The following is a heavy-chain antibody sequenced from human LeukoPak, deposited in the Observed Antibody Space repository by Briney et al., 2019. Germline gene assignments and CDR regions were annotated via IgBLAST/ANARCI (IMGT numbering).Heavy chain of an antibody. CDR3: ARDKNWAIDY. V-gene: IGHV4-4*09. CDR1: GGSISSYY. D-gene: IGHD7-27*01. CDR2: IYTSGST. J-gene: IGHJ4*02. Sequence: SETLSLTCTVSGGSISSYYWSWIRQPPGKGLEWIGYIYTSGSTNYNPSLKSRVTISVDTSKNQFSLKLSSVTAADTAVYYCARDKNWAIDYWGQGTLATVSS.